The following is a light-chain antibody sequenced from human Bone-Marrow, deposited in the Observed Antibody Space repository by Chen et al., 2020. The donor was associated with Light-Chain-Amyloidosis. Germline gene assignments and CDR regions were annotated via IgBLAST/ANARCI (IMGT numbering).Light chain of an antibody. CDR2: DDS. CDR3: QVWDRSSDRPV. CDR1: NIGSTS. V-gene: IGLV3-21*02. Sequence: SYVLTQPSSVSVAPGQTATIACGGNNIGSTSVHWYQQTPGQAPLPVVYDDSDRPSGIPERLSCSNSGNTATMTISRVEAGDEADYCCQVWDRSSDRPVFGGGTKLTVL. J-gene: IGLJ3*02.